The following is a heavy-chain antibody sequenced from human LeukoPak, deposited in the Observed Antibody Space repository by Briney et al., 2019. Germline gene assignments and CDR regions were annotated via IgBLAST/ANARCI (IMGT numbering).Heavy chain of an antibody. CDR3: ARLPPSYYDSSGLLRGGFYFDY. V-gene: IGHV3-23*01. J-gene: IGHJ4*02. D-gene: IGHD3-22*01. Sequence: GGSLRLSCAASGFTFSSYGMHWVRQAPGKGLEWVSAVSGSGGTTYYADSVKGRFTISRDNSKNMLFLQMNSVRAEDTAVYYCARLPPSYYDSSGLLRGGFYFDYWGQGTLVTVSS. CDR2: VSGSGGTT. CDR1: GFTFSSYG.